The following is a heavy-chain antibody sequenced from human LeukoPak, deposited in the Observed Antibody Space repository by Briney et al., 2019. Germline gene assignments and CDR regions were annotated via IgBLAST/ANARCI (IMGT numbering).Heavy chain of an antibody. V-gene: IGHV3-30-3*02. Sequence: GGSLRLSCAASGFTFSTYALHWVRQAPGKGLEWVAVIAADGKDKHHADSVKGRFTISRDNSKNTLYLQMNSLRAEDTAVYYCAKYVGRDYWGQGTLVTVSS. D-gene: IGHD1-26*01. J-gene: IGHJ4*02. CDR2: IAADGKDK. CDR1: GFTFSTYA. CDR3: AKYVGRDY.